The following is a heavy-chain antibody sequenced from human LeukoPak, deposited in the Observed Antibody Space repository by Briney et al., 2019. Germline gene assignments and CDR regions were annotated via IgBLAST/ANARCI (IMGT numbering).Heavy chain of an antibody. CDR2: IWYDGSNK. V-gene: IGHV3-33*01. D-gene: IGHD5-12*01. CDR3: ARDVDDYYYYMDV. Sequence: PGRSLRLSCAASGFTFSSYGMHWVRQAPGKGLEWVAVIWYDGSNKYYADSVKGRFTISRDNSKNTLYLQMNSLRAEDTAVYYCARDVDDYYYYMDVWGKGTTVTVSS. J-gene: IGHJ6*03. CDR1: GFTFSSYG.